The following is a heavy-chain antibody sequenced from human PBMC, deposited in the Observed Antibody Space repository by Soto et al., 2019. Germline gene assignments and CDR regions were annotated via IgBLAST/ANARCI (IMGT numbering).Heavy chain of an antibody. Sequence: EVQLVQSGAEVKKPGESLKISCKGSGYSFTSYWIGWVRQMPGKGLEWMGVIYPGDSDTSYSPSFQGQVTISADKSISTAYLQCSSLNASDAAMYYCAVHEESSGDAFYIWGQGTMVTVS. CDR2: IYPGDSDT. J-gene: IGHJ3*02. CDR3: AVHEESSGDAFYI. V-gene: IGHV5-51*01. D-gene: IGHD3-22*01. CDR1: GYSFTSYW.